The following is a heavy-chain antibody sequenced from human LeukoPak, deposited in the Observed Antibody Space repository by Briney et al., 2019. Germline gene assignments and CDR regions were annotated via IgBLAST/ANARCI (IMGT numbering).Heavy chain of an antibody. V-gene: IGHV4-4*07. D-gene: IGHD3-22*01. Sequence: PSETLSLTCTVSGGSISSYYWSWIRQPAGKGLEWIGLIYSSGSTSYNPSLKSRVTMSVDTSKKQFSLRLSSVTAADTAVYYCARTPIYYFDNSGYYNWGQGTLVTVSS. CDR1: GGSISSYY. CDR3: ARTPIYYFDNSGYYN. J-gene: IGHJ4*02. CDR2: IYSSGST.